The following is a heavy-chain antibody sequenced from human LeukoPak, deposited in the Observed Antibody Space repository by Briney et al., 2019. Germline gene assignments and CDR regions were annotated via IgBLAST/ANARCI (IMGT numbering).Heavy chain of an antibody. CDR1: GFTFSEAW. D-gene: IGHD3-10*01. J-gene: IGHJ4*02. CDR2: IKKNIDSGAI. CDR3: GLGSGRSDFDY. Sequence: GGSLRLSCAVSGFTFSEAWMNWVRQAPGKGLEWVARIKKNIDSGAIDYAASVKGRFTISRDDSRNTVYLQMNSLTTEDTAVYYCGLGSGRSDFDYWGQGTLVTVSS. V-gene: IGHV3-15*01.